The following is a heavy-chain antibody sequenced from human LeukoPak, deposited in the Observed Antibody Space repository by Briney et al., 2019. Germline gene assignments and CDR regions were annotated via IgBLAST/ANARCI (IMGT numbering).Heavy chain of an antibody. CDR1: GFTFSSDS. CDR2: ISSSSSTI. J-gene: IGHJ4*02. D-gene: IGHD1-14*01. V-gene: IGHV3-48*01. CDR3: AKSGKNPGYFDY. Sequence: GRSLRLSCAASGFTFSSDSMNWVRQAPGKGLEWISKISSSSSTIYYADSVKGRFTISRDNAKNSQYLQMNSLRAEDTAVYYCAKSGKNPGYFDYWGQGTLVTVSS.